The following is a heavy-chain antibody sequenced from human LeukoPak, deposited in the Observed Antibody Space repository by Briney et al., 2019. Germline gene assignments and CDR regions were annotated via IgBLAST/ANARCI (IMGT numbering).Heavy chain of an antibody. CDR1: GGSISSYY. Sequence: SETLSLTCTVSGGSISSYYWSWIRQPPGKGLEWIGYIYYSGSTNYNPSLKSRVTISVDTSKNQFSLKLSSVTAADTAVYYCARESGYSSSWYGGSWVDYWGQGTLVTVSS. D-gene: IGHD6-13*01. V-gene: IGHV4-59*01. CDR3: ARESGYSSSWYGGSWVDY. J-gene: IGHJ4*02. CDR2: IYYSGST.